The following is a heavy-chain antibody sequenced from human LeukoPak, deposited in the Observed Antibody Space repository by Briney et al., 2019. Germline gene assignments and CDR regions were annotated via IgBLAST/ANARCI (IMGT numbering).Heavy chain of an antibody. D-gene: IGHD5-24*01. CDR3: ARGDGQDGNFDY. CDR2: IYYSGST. Sequence: PSETLSLTCTVSGGFISSYYWSWIRQPPGKGPEWIGFIYYSGSTNYNPSLKSRVTISVDTSKNQFSLKLSSVTAADTAVYYCARGDGQDGNFDYWGQGTLVTVSS. CDR1: GGFISSYY. J-gene: IGHJ4*02. V-gene: IGHV4-59*01.